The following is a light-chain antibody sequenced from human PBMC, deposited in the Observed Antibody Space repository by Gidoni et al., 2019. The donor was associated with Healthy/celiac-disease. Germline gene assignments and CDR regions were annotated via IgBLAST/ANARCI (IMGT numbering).Light chain of an antibody. J-gene: IGKJ3*01. Sequence: DFQLTQSPSFLSASVGDRVTITCRASQGISSYLAWYQQKPGKAPKLLIYAASTLQSGVPSRFSGSGSGTEFTLTISSLQPEDFATYYCQQLNSYSLATFXPXTKVDI. V-gene: IGKV1-9*01. CDR1: QGISSY. CDR2: AAS. CDR3: QQLNSYSLAT.